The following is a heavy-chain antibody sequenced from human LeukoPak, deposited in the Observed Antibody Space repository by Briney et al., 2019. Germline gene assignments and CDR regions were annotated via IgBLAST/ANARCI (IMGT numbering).Heavy chain of an antibody. CDR1: GFSLSTSGVG. Sequence: SGPTLVKPKQTLTLTCTFSGFSLSTSGVGVGWIRQPPGKALEWLALIYWDDDKRYSPSLNNRLTVTKDTSKNQVVLSLTNMDPVDTATYYCAHRGQLSCRGPTAFDPWGQGILVTVSS. J-gene: IGHJ5*02. CDR3: AHRGQLSCRGPTAFDP. V-gene: IGHV2-5*02. D-gene: IGHD3-16*02. CDR2: IYWDDDK.